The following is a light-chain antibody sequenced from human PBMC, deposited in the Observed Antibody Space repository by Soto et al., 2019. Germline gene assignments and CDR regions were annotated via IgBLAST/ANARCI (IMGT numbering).Light chain of an antibody. CDR3: QSYDSSNLV. J-gene: IGLJ2*01. CDR2: EDN. V-gene: IGLV6-57*03. CDR1: SGSIASNY. Sequence: NFMLTQPHSVSESPGKTVTIYCTRSSGSIASNYVQWYQQRPGSAPTTVIYEDNQRPSGVPDRFSGSIDSSSNSASLTIYGLKTEDEADYYCQSYDSSNLVFGGWTKVTVL.